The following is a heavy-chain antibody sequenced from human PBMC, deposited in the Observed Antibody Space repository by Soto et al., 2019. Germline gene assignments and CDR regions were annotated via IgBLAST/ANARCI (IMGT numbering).Heavy chain of an antibody. CDR1: GFPFSTYA. V-gene: IGHV3-23*01. Sequence: PWGSLRLSCAASGFPFSTYAMSWVRQAPGKGLEWVSSITSAGATYYADSVKGRFTTSRDNSKNTLYLQMNSLRPEDTAVYYCAYRTGFDYWGQGTLVTVSS. CDR2: ITSAGAT. CDR3: AYRTGFDY. J-gene: IGHJ4*02.